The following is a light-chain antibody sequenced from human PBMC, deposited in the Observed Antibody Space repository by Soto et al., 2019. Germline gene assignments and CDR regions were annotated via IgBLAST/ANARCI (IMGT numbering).Light chain of an antibody. CDR3: QQYKNWPRT. CDR1: ESVRHY. J-gene: IGKJ4*02. Sequence: EIVLTQSPATLSLSPGERATLSCRASESVRHYVAWYQQKPAQAPRLLIYDASNRATGIPARFRGSGSGTDFTLTINRLEPEDFAVYYCQQYKNWPRTFGRGTKVDIK. CDR2: DAS. V-gene: IGKV3-11*01.